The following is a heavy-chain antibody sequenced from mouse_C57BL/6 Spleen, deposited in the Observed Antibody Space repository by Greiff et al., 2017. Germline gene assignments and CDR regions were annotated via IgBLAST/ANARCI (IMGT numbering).Heavy chain of an antibody. V-gene: IGHV1-52*01. Sequence: QVQLKQPGAELVRPGSSVKLSCKASGYTFTSYWMHWVKQRPIQGLEWIGNIDPSDSETHYNQKFKDKATLTVDKSSSTAYMQLSSLTSEDSAVYYCARMRWLLFFDYWGQGTTLTVSS. J-gene: IGHJ2*01. CDR1: GYTFTSYW. D-gene: IGHD2-3*01. CDR2: IDPSDSET. CDR3: ARMRWLLFFDY.